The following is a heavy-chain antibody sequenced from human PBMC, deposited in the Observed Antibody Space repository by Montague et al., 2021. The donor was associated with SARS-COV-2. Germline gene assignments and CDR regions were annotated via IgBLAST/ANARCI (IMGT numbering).Heavy chain of an antibody. V-gene: IGHV4-39*01. CDR2: IYYGGST. Sequence: SETLSLTCTVSGGSISSSSYYWGWIRQPPGKGLEWIGCIYYGGSTYYNPSLKSRVTISVDTSKNQFSLKLSSVTAADTAVYYCARQENSSGWFKPDAFDIWGQGTMVTVSS. D-gene: IGHD6-19*01. J-gene: IGHJ3*02. CDR1: GGSISSSSYY. CDR3: ARQENSSGWFKPDAFDI.